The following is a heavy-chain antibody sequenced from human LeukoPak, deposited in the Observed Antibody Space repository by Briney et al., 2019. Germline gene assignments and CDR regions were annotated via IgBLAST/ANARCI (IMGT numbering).Heavy chain of an antibody. CDR2: INPNSGGT. J-gene: IGHJ4*02. CDR3: ARMWPIDDSSGQAPFDY. V-gene: IGHV1-2*02. CDR1: GYTFTSYY. Sequence: GASVKVSCKASGYTFTSYYMHWVRQAPGQGLEWMGWINPNSGGTNYAQKFQGRVTMTRDTSISTAYMELSRLRSDDTAVYYCARMWPIDDSSGQAPFDYWGQGTLVTVSS. D-gene: IGHD3-22*01.